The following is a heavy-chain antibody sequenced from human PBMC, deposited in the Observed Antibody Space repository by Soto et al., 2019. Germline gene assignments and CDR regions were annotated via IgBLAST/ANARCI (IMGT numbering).Heavy chain of an antibody. CDR2: IYYSGST. Sequence: SETLSLTCTVSGGSVSRGSYYWSWIRQPPGKGLEWIGYIYYSGSTNYNPSLKSRVTMSVDTSKNQFSLKLSSVTAADTAVYYCARVRCSSTSCFLSNWFDPWGQGTLVTVSS. V-gene: IGHV4-61*01. CDR3: ARVRCSSTSCFLSNWFDP. D-gene: IGHD2-2*01. CDR1: GGSVSRGSYY. J-gene: IGHJ5*02.